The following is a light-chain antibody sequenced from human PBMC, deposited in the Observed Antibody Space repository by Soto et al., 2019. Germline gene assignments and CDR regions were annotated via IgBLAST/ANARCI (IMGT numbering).Light chain of an antibody. CDR3: GTWDSSLSAGV. CDR1: SSNIGNNY. V-gene: IGLV1-51*01. CDR2: DNN. J-gene: IGLJ2*01. Sequence: QSALTQPPSVSAAPGHKVTISCSGSSSNIGNNYVSWYQQLPGTAPKLLIYDNNKRPSGIPDRFSGSKSGTSATLGITGLQTGDEADYYCGTWDSSLSAGVFGGGTKLTVL.